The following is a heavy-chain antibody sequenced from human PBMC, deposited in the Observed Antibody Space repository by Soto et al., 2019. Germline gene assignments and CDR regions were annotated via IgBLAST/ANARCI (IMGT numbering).Heavy chain of an antibody. J-gene: IGHJ3*02. CDR3: SIFGPLFAFDI. CDR1: GYTFTSYG. Sequence: ASVKVSCKASGYTFTSYGISWVRQAPGQGLEWMGWMNPNSGNTGYAQKFQGRVTMTRNTSISTAYMELSSLRSEDTAVYYCSIFGPLFAFDIWGQGTMVTVSS. CDR2: MNPNSGNT. V-gene: IGHV1-8*02. D-gene: IGHD3-3*01.